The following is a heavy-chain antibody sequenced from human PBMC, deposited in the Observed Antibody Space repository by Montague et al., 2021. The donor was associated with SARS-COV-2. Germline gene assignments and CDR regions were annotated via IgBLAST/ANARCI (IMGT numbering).Heavy chain of an antibody. V-gene: IGHV3-48*03. Sequence: SRRLSCAAPGFIFSSYEMNWVRQAPGKGLEWISYISSSGGGSTKHYTDSVKSRFTISRDNAKNSLYLQMNSLRVEDTAIYYCARDRDWDDWCGMDVWGQGTTVTVSS. J-gene: IGHJ6*02. CDR3: ARDRDWDDWCGMDV. CDR1: GFIFSSYE. D-gene: IGHD2-21*01. CDR2: ISSSGGGSTK.